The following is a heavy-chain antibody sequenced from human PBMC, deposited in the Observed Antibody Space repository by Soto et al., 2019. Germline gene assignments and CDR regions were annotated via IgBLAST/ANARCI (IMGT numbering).Heavy chain of an antibody. J-gene: IGHJ5*02. CDR2: ISGSGGST. CDR1: GFTFSSYA. V-gene: IGHV3-23*01. Sequence: GGSLRLSCAASGFTFSSYAMSWVRQAPGKGLEWVSAISGSGGSTYYADSVKVRFTISRDNSKNTLYLQMNSLRAEDTAVYYCAKVLGGDALLWFGELSWFDPWGQGTLVTVSS. CDR3: AKVLGGDALLWFGELSWFDP. D-gene: IGHD3-10*01.